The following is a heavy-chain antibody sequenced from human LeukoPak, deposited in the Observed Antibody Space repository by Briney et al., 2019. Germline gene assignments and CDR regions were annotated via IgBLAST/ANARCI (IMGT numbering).Heavy chain of an antibody. Sequence: PRRSLRLSCAASGFSVSTNYMNWVRQAPGKGLEWVSILYSGSSTYYADSVESRFIVSRDSSKNTLSLQMNDLRAEDTAVYYCARVGDHFHWYLDLLGRGTLVTVSS. CDR2: LYSGSST. CDR3: ARVGDHFHWYLDL. V-gene: IGHV3-53*01. CDR1: GFSVSTNY. D-gene: IGHD3-3*02. J-gene: IGHJ2*01.